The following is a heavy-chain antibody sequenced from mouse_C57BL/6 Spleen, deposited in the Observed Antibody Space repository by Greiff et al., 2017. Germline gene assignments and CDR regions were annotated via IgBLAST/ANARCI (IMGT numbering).Heavy chain of an antibody. Sequence: DVMLVQSGGGLVKPGGSLKLSCAASGFTFSDYGMHWVRQAPEEGLEWVAYISSGSSTIYYADTVKGRVTISGDNATTTLFLQMASLRSEDTAMYYCARPPSSAYWGQGTLVTVSA. CDR1: GFTFSDYG. J-gene: IGHJ3*01. CDR2: ISSGSSTI. CDR3: ARPPSSAY. D-gene: IGHD6-1*01. V-gene: IGHV5-17*01.